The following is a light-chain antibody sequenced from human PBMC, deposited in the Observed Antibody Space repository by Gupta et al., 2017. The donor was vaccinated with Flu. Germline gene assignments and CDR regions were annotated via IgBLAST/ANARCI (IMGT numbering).Light chain of an antibody. J-gene: IGLJ1*01. V-gene: IGLV1-44*01. CDR3: AAWDDSLNAFV. Sequence: QXVLTQTPSASGTPGQRVTISCSGSSSNIGSNTVNWYQQLPGTAPKLLIHYNNQRPSGVPDRFSASKSGTSASLAIRGLQSEDEADYYCAAWDDSLNAFVFGTVSKVTVL. CDR2: YNN. CDR1: SSNIGSNT.